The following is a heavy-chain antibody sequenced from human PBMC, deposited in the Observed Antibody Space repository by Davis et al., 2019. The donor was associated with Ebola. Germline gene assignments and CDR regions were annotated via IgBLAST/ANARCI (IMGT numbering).Heavy chain of an antibody. CDR1: GFTLTSYG. CDR3: TKGLRCSSGSCQDYFDH. V-gene: IGHV3-30*18. J-gene: IGHJ4*02. D-gene: IGHD2-15*01. Sequence: GESLKISCAASGFTLTSYGMHWVRQAPGKGLEWVAVISYDGSRRSYADSVKGRFAISRDNSKKTLYLEMKNLTTEDTALYYCTKGLRCSSGSCQDYFDHWGQGTLAIVSS. CDR2: ISYDGSRR.